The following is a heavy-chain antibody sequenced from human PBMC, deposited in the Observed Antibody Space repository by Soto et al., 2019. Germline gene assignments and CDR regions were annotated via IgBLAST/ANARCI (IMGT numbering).Heavy chain of an antibody. V-gene: IGHV3-23*01. CDR2: ISGSGGST. Sequence: EVQLLESGGGLVQPGGSLRLSCAASGFTFSSYAMSWVRQAPGKGLEWVSAISGSGGSTYYADSVKGRFTISRDNSKNTLYLQMNSLRAEDMAVYYCAKDRGYSYGFFDYWGQGTLVTVSS. CDR3: AKDRGYSYGFFDY. D-gene: IGHD5-18*01. CDR1: GFTFSSYA. J-gene: IGHJ4*02.